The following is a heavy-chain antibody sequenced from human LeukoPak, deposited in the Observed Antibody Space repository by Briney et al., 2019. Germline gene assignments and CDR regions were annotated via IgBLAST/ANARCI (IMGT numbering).Heavy chain of an antibody. V-gene: IGHV3-48*04. CDR2: ISSSSSTI. CDR1: GFTFSSYS. D-gene: IGHD3-10*01. Sequence: PGGSLRLSCAASGFTFSSYSMNWVRQAPGKGLEWVSYISSSSSTIYYADSVKGRFTVTRDNAQSSLHLQMDSLRGEDTAVYYCLAGGGYWGQGTLVTVSS. CDR3: LAGGGY. J-gene: IGHJ4*02.